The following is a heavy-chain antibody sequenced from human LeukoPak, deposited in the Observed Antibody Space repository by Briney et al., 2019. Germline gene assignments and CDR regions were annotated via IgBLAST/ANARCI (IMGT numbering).Heavy chain of an antibody. CDR1: GYTFTSYG. CDR3: ARVGATLMESYFDY. D-gene: IGHD1-26*01. Sequence: ASVKVSCKASGYTFTSYGISWVRQAPGQGLEWMGWISAYNGNTDYAQKLQGRVTMTIDTSTSTAYMELRSLRSDDTAVYYCARVGATLMESYFDYWGQGTLVTVSS. CDR2: ISAYNGNT. V-gene: IGHV1-18*01. J-gene: IGHJ4*02.